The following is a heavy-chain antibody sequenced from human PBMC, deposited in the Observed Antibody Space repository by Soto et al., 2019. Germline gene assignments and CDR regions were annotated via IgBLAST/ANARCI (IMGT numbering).Heavy chain of an antibody. CDR3: ARERSPSLAHWFDP. Sequence: PSETLSLTCTVSGGSISSYYWSWIRQPPGKGLEWIGYIYYSGSTNYNPSLKSRVNISVDTSKNQFSLKLSSVTAAGTAVYYCARERSPSLAHWFDPWGQGTLVTVSS. V-gene: IGHV4-59*12. CDR2: IYYSGST. CDR1: GGSISSYY. J-gene: IGHJ5*02.